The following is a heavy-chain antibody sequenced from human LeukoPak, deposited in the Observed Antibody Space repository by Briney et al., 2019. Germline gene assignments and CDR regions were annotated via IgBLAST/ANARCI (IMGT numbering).Heavy chain of an antibody. CDR1: GGSISWGGDY. V-gene: IGHV4-31*03. Sequence: SETLSLTCSVSGGSISWGGDYWTWIRQHPEKGLEWIGYISGSGSTYYSPSLRSRVTISADTSKNQFSLKLTSVTAADTAVFYCARVPIIRGVIEDWGQGTLVSVSS. CDR3: ARVPIIRGVIED. J-gene: IGHJ4*02. CDR2: ISGSGST. D-gene: IGHD3-10*01.